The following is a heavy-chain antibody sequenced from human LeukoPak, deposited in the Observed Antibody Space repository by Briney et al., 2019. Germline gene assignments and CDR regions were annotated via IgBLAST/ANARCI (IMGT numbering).Heavy chain of an antibody. CDR3: ARVRNIKNFGVLVFFDY. V-gene: IGHV3-23*01. D-gene: IGHD3-3*01. Sequence: PGGSLRLSCAATGFTFSTYTMSWVRQAPGKGLEWVSGISGSGGSTYYADSVKGRFTISRDNSKNTVYLQMNSLRAEDTAVYYCARVRNIKNFGVLVFFDYWGQGTLVTVSS. CDR2: ISGSGGST. CDR1: GFTFSTYT. J-gene: IGHJ4*02.